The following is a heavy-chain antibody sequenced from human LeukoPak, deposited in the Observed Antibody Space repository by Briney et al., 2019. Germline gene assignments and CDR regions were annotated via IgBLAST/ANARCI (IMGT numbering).Heavy chain of an antibody. CDR2: ISGSGGST. V-gene: IGHV3-23*01. CDR1: GFTFSSYA. D-gene: IGHD2-15*01. J-gene: IGHJ4*02. Sequence: GGSLRLSCAASGFTFSSYAMSWVRQAPGKGLEWVSAISGSGGSTYYADSVKGRFTISRDNSKNTLYLQMNSLRAEDTAVYYCAKDHPYCSGGSCYPYYFDYWGQGTLVTVSS. CDR3: AKDHPYCSGGSCYPYYFDY.